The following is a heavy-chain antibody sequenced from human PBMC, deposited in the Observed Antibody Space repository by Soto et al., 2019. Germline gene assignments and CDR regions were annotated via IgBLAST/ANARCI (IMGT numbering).Heavy chain of an antibody. CDR2: IYYSGST. J-gene: IGHJ4*02. CDR3: ARHSIAARRGLDY. D-gene: IGHD6-6*01. CDR1: GGSISSSSYY. Sequence: SETLSLTCTVSGGSISSSSYYWGWIRQPPGEGLEWIGSIYYSGSTYYNPSLKSRVTISVDTSKNQFSLKLSSVTAADTAVYYCARHSIAARRGLDYWGQGTLVTVSS. V-gene: IGHV4-39*01.